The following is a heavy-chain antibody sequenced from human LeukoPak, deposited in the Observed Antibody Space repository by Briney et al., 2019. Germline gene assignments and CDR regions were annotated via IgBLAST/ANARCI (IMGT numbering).Heavy chain of an antibody. Sequence: GSLRLSCAASGFTFSSYGMHWVRQAPGKGLEWVAFIRYDGSNKYYADSVKGRFTISRDNSKNTLYLQMNSLRAEDTAVYYCVRYQLLEGYFDYWGQGTLVTVSS. CDR2: IRYDGSNK. V-gene: IGHV3-30*02. J-gene: IGHJ4*02. CDR3: VRYQLLEGYFDY. CDR1: GFTFSSYG. D-gene: IGHD2-2*01.